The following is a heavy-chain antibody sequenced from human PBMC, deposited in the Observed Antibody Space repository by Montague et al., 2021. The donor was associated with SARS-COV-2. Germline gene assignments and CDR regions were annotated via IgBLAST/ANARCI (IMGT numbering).Heavy chain of an antibody. CDR1: GDSISRNY. Sequence: SETLSLTCTVSGDSISRNYYYWIRHTPPRKVLWWGYAYYVPGTTSANTNSDTSLTRRVTISLDTSENQFSLKLSSVTAADTAVYYCARTWRFGQSYGLDIWGQGTMVTVSS. CDR3: ARTWRFGQSYGLDI. D-gene: IGHD3-16*01. J-gene: IGHJ3*02. CDR2: AYYVPGTTSANT. V-gene: IGHV4-59*01.